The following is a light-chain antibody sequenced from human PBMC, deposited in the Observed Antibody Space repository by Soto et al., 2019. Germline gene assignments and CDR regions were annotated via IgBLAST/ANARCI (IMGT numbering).Light chain of an antibody. V-gene: IGKV3-15*01. CDR2: GAS. Sequence: EIVMTQSPATLSMSPGERATLSCRASQSVSSDLAWYQQKPGQAPRLLVYGASTRATGIPARFSGSGSVTEFTLTISSLQSEDFAVYYCQQYNNSPYTFGQGTKLEIK. CDR1: QSVSSD. J-gene: IGKJ2*01. CDR3: QQYNNSPYT.